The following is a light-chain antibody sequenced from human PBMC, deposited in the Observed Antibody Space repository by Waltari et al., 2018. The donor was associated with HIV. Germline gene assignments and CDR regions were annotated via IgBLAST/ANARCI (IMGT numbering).Light chain of an antibody. CDR1: SPRTYS. V-gene: IGLV3-19*01. J-gene: IGLJ1*01. CDR3: GSRDTSGYSFA. Sequence: SSALTQDPGVSVSLRQTVRITCQGASPRTYSEARYQQKPGQAPILVVSGTNTRPPGVPDRFSGSSSGNTASLTITGAQAVDEADYYCGSRDTSGYSFAFGPGTKVTVL. CDR2: GTN.